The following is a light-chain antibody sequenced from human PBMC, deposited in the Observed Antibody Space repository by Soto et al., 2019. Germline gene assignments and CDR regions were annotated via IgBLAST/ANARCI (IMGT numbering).Light chain of an antibody. CDR1: QTVSTN. Sequence: EIVMTQSPATLSVSPGERATLSCRASQTVSTNLARYQQKPGQAPRLLIYAASTRAPGIPARFSGSGSGTEFTLTISSLQSEDFAVYYCQQYNDWPPFTIGPGTRVDIK. J-gene: IGKJ3*01. CDR2: AAS. CDR3: QQYNDWPPFT. V-gene: IGKV3-15*01.